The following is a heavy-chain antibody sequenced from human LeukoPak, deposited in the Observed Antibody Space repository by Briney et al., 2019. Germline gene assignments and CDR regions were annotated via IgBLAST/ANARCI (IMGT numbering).Heavy chain of an antibody. CDR3: ARRVTSGAFDI. CDR1: GFTFDDYA. J-gene: IGHJ3*02. CDR2: TSWNSGSI. Sequence: GGSLRLSCAASGFTFDDYAMHWVRQAPGKCLEWVSGTSWNSGSIGYADSVKGRFTISRDNAKNSLYLQMNSLRAEDTAVYYCARRVTSGAFDIWGQGTMVTVSS. V-gene: IGHV3-9*01. D-gene: IGHD5-18*01.